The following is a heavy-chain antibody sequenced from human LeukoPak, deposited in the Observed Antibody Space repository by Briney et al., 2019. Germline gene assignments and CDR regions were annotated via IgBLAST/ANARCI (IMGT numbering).Heavy chain of an antibody. J-gene: IGHJ4*02. V-gene: IGHV3-21*01. CDR1: GFTFSSYS. Sequence: PGGSLRLSCAASGFTFSSYSMNWVRQAPGKGLEWVSSISSSSSYIYYADSVKGRFTISRDNAKNSLYLQMNSLRAEDTAVYYCAREKSPASIAVAEGYCGQGTLVTVSS. D-gene: IGHD6-19*01. CDR2: ISSSSSYI. CDR3: AREKSPASIAVAEGY.